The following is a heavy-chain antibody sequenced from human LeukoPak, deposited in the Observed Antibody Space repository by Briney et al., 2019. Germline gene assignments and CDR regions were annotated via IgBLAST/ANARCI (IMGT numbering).Heavy chain of an antibody. CDR1: GFTLRSHA. Sequence: GGSLRLSCVAAGFTLRSHAMHWVRQAPGKGLEWITLISSDGSSKDYAESVKGRFTVSRDNSENTLYLQMNSLRVEDTAVYYCVRDHSYGGSGWYFDFWGQGTLVTVSS. CDR3: VRDHSYGGSGWYFDF. V-gene: IGHV3-30-3*01. J-gene: IGHJ4*02. CDR2: ISSDGSSK. D-gene: IGHD6-19*01.